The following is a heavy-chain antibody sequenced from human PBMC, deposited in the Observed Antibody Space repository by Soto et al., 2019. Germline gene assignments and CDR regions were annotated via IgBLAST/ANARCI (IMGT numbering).Heavy chain of an antibody. Sequence: SETLSLTCTVSGGSISSGGYYWSWIRQHPGKGLEWIGYIYYSGSTYYNPSLKSRVTISVDTSKNQFSLKLSSVTAADTAVYYCARAGGLMTPIDYWGQGTLVTVYS. CDR3: ARAGGLMTPIDY. CDR1: GGSISSGGYY. D-gene: IGHD2-15*01. V-gene: IGHV4-31*03. CDR2: IYYSGST. J-gene: IGHJ4*02.